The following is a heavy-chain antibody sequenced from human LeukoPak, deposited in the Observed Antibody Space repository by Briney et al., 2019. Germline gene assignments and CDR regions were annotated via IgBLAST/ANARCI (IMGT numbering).Heavy chain of an antibody. Sequence: QPGRSLRLSCAASGFTFSSYAIHWVRQAPGKGLECVAVISYDGSNKYYADSVKGRFTISRDNSKNTLYLQMNSLRAEDTAVYYCAKSSTRLIAAAAEYFQQAEYFQHWGQGTLVTVSS. CDR2: ISYDGSNK. CDR3: AKSSTRLIAAAAEYFQQAEYFQH. J-gene: IGHJ1*01. CDR1: GFTFSSYA. D-gene: IGHD6-13*01. V-gene: IGHV3-30-3*02.